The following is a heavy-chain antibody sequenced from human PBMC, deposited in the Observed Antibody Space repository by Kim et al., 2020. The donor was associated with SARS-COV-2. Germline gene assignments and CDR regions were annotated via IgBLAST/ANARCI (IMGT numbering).Heavy chain of an antibody. Sequence: SETLSLTCAVYGGSFSGYYWSWIRQPPGKGLEWIGEINHSGSTNYNPSLNSRVTISVDTSKNKFSLKLSSGTAADTAVYYCARATYLRVQLWLDYYYGMDVWGQGTTVTVSS. CDR1: GGSFSGYY. V-gene: IGHV4-34*01. D-gene: IGHD5-18*01. J-gene: IGHJ6*02. CDR2: INHSGST. CDR3: ARATYLRVQLWLDYYYGMDV.